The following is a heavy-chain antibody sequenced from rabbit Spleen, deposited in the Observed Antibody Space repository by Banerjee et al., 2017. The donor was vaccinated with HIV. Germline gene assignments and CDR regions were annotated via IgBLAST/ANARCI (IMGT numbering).Heavy chain of an antibody. V-gene: IGHV1S47*01. CDR2: MDPIFGIT. J-gene: IGHJ4*01. CDR3: VRAVDTADDYIDL. CDR1: GTDFSGFG. Sequence: QEQLVESGGGLVQPGGSLKLSCKASGTDFSGFGVCWVRQAPGKGLEWIGYMDPIFGITYFATWVNGRFTISSDNAQNTRYLQLNSLTAADTATYFCVRAVDTADDYIDLWGPGTLVTVS. D-gene: IGHD1-1*01.